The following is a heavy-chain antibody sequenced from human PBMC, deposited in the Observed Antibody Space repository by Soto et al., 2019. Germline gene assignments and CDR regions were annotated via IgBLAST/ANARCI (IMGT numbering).Heavy chain of an antibody. Sequence: SLSRTCAVPGGSISSGGNSWSWILQPPGKVLEWIRYIYHSGSTYYNPSLKSRVTISVDRSKNQFSLKLSSVTAADTAVYYCARIGSMGFPTDPQDYYYYGMDVWCQGTPVAVSS. CDR1: GGSISSGGNS. J-gene: IGHJ6*02. D-gene: IGHD2-2*01. CDR2: IYHSGST. CDR3: ARIGSMGFPTDPQDYYYYGMDV. V-gene: IGHV4-30-2*01.